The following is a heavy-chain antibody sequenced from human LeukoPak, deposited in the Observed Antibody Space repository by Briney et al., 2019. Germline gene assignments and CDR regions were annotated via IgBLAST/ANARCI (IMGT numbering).Heavy chain of an antibody. CDR2: INWNGGSK. CDR1: GFTFDDYG. Sequence: GGSLRLSCAASGFTFDDYGMSWVRQAPGMGLEWVSGINWNGGSKVYADSVKGRFTISRDNAKNSLYLQMNSLRAEDTALYYCARRGQQLVKDYWGQGTLVTVSS. J-gene: IGHJ4*02. V-gene: IGHV3-20*04. CDR3: ARRGQQLVKDY. D-gene: IGHD6-13*01.